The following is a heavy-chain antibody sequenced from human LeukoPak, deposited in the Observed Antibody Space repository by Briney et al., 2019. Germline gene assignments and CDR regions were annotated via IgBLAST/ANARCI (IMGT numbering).Heavy chain of an antibody. CDR3: ARDHYYDSSGNYYGGYYFDY. D-gene: IGHD3-22*01. CDR2: ISSSSSYI. Sequence: GGSLRLSCAASEFTFSSFTMNWVRQAPGKGLEWVSSISSSSSYIYYADSVKGRFTISRDNGKNSLYLQMNSLRAEDTAVYYCARDHYYDSSGNYYGGYYFDYWGQRTLVTVSS. CDR1: EFTFSSFT. V-gene: IGHV3-21*01. J-gene: IGHJ4*02.